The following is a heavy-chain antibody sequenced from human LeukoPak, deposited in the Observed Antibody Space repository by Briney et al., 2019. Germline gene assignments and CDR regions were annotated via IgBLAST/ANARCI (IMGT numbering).Heavy chain of an antibody. J-gene: IGHJ4*02. CDR2: MNPNSGNT. D-gene: IGHD1-26*01. V-gene: IGHV1-8*01. CDR3: ARGRWYSGSYFFDY. Sequence: ASVKVSCKASGYTFTSYDINWVRQATGQGLEWMGWMNPNSGNTGYAQKFQGRVTMTRNTSISTAYMELSSLRSEDTAVYYCARGRWYSGSYFFDYWGQGTLVTVSS. CDR1: GYTFTSYD.